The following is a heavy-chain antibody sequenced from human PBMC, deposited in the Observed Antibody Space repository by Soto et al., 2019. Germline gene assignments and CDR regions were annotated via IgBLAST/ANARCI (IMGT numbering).Heavy chain of an antibody. D-gene: IGHD6-19*01. V-gene: IGHV4-61*05. CDR2: IYYSGST. J-gene: IGHJ4*02. Sequence: PSETLSLTCTVSGGPISSSSYYWSWIRQPPGKGLEWIGYIYYSGSTNYNPSLKSRVTISVDTSKNQFSLKLSSVTAADTAVYYCARQIKPSGWYGYWGQGTLVTVSS. CDR3: ARQIKPSGWYGY. CDR1: GGPISSSSYY.